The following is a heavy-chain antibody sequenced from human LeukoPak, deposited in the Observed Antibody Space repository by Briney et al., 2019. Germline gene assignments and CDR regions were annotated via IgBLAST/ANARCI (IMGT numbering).Heavy chain of an antibody. CDR1: GFTFSSYS. Sequence: GGSLRLSCAASGFTFSSYSMSWVRQAPGKGLEWVSSISSSSSYIYYADSVKGRFTISRDNAKNSLYLQMNSLRAEDTAVYYCARKSGGDCYFCAFDIWGQGTMVTVSS. V-gene: IGHV3-21*01. D-gene: IGHD2-21*02. CDR2: ISSSSSYI. J-gene: IGHJ3*02. CDR3: ARKSGGDCYFCAFDI.